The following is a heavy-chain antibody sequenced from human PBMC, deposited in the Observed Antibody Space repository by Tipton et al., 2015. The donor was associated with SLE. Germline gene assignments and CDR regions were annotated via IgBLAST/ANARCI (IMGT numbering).Heavy chain of an antibody. CDR1: GFTFSSYW. Sequence: SLRLSCAASGFTFSSYWMSWVRQAPGKGLEWVANIKQDGSEKYYVESVKGRFTISRDNAKNSLYLQMNSLRAEDTAVYYCARARITMVRARGAFDIWGQGTMVTVSS. CDR3: ARARITMVRARGAFDI. CDR2: IKQDGSEK. V-gene: IGHV3-7*01. D-gene: IGHD3-10*01. J-gene: IGHJ3*02.